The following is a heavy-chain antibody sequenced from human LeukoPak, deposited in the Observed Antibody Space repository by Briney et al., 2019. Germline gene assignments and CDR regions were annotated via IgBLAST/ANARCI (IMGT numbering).Heavy chain of an antibody. CDR3: ARGVAATYYYYYYMDV. D-gene: IGHD1-26*01. J-gene: IGHJ6*03. CDR2: IYTSGST. Sequence: PSETLSLTCTVSGGSISSYYWSWIRQPAGKGLEWIGRIYTSGSTNYNPSLKSRVTMSVDTSKNQFSLKLSSVTAADTAVYYCARGVAATYYYYYYMDVWGKGTTVTVSS. CDR1: GGSISSYY. V-gene: IGHV4-4*07.